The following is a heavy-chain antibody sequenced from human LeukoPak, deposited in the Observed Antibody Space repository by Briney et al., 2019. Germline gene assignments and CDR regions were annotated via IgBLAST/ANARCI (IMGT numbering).Heavy chain of an antibody. V-gene: IGHV3-30*04. CDR2: IASDGSHT. CDR3: ARERQDTVIHSGAFDI. Sequence: PGRSLRLSCAASGFTFSNYFMHWVRQAPGKGLEWLADIASDGSHTFYVESVKGRFTISRDNSKNTLYLQMNSLRAEDTAVYFCARERQDTVIHSGAFDIWGQGTMVTVSS. J-gene: IGHJ3*02. CDR1: GFTFSNYF. D-gene: IGHD2-21*02.